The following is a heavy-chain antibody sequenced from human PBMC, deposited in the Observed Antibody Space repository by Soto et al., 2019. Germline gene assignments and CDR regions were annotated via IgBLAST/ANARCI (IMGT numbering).Heavy chain of an antibody. Sequence: ASVKVSCKASGGTFKSYAISWVRQAPGQGLEWVGWINAYNGHTNYAQKFQGRVTMTTDTSTSTAYMELRSLRSDDTAVYYCARGTYFDYWGQGTLVTVSS. CDR1: GGTFKSYA. CDR2: INAYNGHT. J-gene: IGHJ4*02. CDR3: ARGTYFDY. V-gene: IGHV1-18*01. D-gene: IGHD1-1*01.